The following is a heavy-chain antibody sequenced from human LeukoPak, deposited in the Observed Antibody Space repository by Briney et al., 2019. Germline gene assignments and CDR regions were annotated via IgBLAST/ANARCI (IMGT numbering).Heavy chain of an antibody. CDR1: GGSFSSYY. D-gene: IGHD6-19*01. V-gene: IGHV4-34*01. J-gene: IGHJ4*02. Sequence: SETLSLTCAVYGGSFSSYYWSWLRQPPGKGLEWIGEINHSGSTNYNPSLKSRVTISVDKSKNQFSLKLSSVTAADTAVYYCARAVAGTMVFDYWGQGTLVTVSS. CDR2: INHSGST. CDR3: ARAVAGTMVFDY.